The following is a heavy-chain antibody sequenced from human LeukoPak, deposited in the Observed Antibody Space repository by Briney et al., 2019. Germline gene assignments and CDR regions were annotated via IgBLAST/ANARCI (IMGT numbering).Heavy chain of an antibody. J-gene: IGHJ4*02. Sequence: GGSLRLSCAASGFTFSSYWMHWVRQAPGKGLVWVSRINSDGSSTSYADSVKGRFTISRDNAKNTLYLQMNSLRAEDTAVYYCAPFTYCSGGSCYSEGEPFDYWGREPWSPSPQ. D-gene: IGHD2-15*01. V-gene: IGHV3-74*01. CDR2: INSDGSST. CDR3: APFTYCSGGSCYSEGEPFDY. CDR1: GFTFSSYW.